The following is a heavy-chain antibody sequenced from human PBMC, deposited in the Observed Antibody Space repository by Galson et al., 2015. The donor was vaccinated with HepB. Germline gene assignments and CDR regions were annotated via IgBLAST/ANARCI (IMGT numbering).Heavy chain of an antibody. CDR3: AKGRGMILESWFFDY. V-gene: IGHV3-23*01. Sequence: SLRLSCAASGFSFSIYAMNWVRQAPGKGLEWVSTIDNDVVTAYYADSVKGRFTISRDNSKNTVYLQMNNLRGEDTAVYYCAKGRGMILESWFFDYWSQGAPVTVSS. D-gene: IGHD3-16*01. J-gene: IGHJ4*02. CDR1: GFSFSIYA. CDR2: IDNDVVTA.